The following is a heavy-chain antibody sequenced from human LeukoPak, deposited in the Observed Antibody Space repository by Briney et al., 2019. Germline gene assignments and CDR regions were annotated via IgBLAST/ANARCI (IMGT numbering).Heavy chain of an antibody. V-gene: IGHV3-7*03. J-gene: IGHJ6*02. CDR3: ARGGGLDV. Sequence: GGSLRLSCAASGFTFSSYWMNWARQAPGKGLEWVASINHNGNVNYYVDSVKGRFTISRDNAKNSLYLQMSNLRAEDTAAYFCARGGGLDVWGQGATVTISS. CDR1: GFTFSSYW. CDR2: INHNGNVN. D-gene: IGHD3-16*01.